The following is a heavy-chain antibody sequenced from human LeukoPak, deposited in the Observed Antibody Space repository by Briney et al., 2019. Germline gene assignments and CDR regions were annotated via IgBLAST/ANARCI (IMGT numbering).Heavy chain of an antibody. CDR3: ARVMGALSLPYYYYYMDV. V-gene: IGHV4-34*01. CDR2: INHSGST. CDR1: GGSFSGYY. J-gene: IGHJ6*03. Sequence: SETLSLTCAVYGGSFSGYYWSWIRQPPGKGLEWIGEINHSGSTNYNPSLKSRVTISVDTSKNQFSLKLSSVTAADTAVYYCARVMGALSLPYYYYYMDVWGKGTTVTVSS. D-gene: IGHD2-8*01.